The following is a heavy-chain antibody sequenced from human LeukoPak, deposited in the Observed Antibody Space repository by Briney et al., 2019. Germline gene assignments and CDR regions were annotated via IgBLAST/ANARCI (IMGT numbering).Heavy chain of an antibody. D-gene: IGHD1-26*01. Sequence: SETLSLTCTVSGGSISSGSYYWSWIRQPAGKGLEWIGRIYTSGSTSYNPSLKSRVTISVDTSKNQFSLRLSSVTAADTAVYFCARHAGAGSYYVWFDPWGQGTLVTVSS. CDR2: IYTSGST. J-gene: IGHJ5*02. V-gene: IGHV4-61*02. CDR1: GGSISSGSYY. CDR3: ARHAGAGSYYVWFDP.